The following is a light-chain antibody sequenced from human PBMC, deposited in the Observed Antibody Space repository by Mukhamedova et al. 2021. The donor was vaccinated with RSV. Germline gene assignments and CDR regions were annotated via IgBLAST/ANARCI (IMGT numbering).Light chain of an antibody. J-gene: IGLJ2*01. V-gene: IGLV2-11*01. Sequence: KLVISDVSKRPSGVPDRFSGSKSGNTASLTISGLQAADEADYYCCSYAGSSIWVFGRWTKLTVL. CDR3: CSYAGSSIWV. CDR2: DVS.